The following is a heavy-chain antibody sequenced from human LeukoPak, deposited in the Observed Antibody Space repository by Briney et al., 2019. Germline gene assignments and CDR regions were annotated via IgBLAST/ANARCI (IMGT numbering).Heavy chain of an antibody. D-gene: IGHD6-6*01. Sequence: SETLSLTCAVCGYSISSGYYWGWIRQPPGKGLEWIGSIYHSGSTYYNPSLKSRVTISVDTSKNQFSLKLSSVTAADTAVYYCARRRGYSSSSVDYWGQGTLVTVS. CDR3: ARRRGYSSSSVDY. J-gene: IGHJ4*02. V-gene: IGHV4-38-2*01. CDR1: GYSISSGYY. CDR2: IYHSGST.